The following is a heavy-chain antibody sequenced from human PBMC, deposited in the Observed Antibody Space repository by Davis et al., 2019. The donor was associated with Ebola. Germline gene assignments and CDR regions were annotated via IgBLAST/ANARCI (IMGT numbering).Heavy chain of an antibody. Sequence: SETLSLTCTVSGGSISSSSYYWGWIRQPPGKGLEWIGSIYYSGSTYYNPSLKSRVTISVDTSKNQFSLKLSSVTAADTAVYYCATGLAYSSSGSWGQGTLVTVSS. CDR3: ATGLAYSSSGS. V-gene: IGHV4-39*01. J-gene: IGHJ5*02. CDR2: IYYSGST. CDR1: GGSISSSSYY. D-gene: IGHD6-13*01.